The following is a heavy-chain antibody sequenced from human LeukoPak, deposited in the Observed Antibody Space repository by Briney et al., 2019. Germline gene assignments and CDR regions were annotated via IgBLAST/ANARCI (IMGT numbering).Heavy chain of an antibody. J-gene: IGHJ4*02. V-gene: IGHV3-30*18. CDR2: ISYDGTNK. CDR1: GFTFSNYG. D-gene: IGHD5-24*01. CDR3: AKSRGRDSYHFDY. Sequence: GGSLRLSCAASGFTFSNYGMHWVRQAPGKGLAWVAFISYDGTNKYYVDSVKGRFTISRDNPKNTLYLQMNSLRTEDTAVYFCAKSRGRDSYHFDYWGQGTLVTVSS.